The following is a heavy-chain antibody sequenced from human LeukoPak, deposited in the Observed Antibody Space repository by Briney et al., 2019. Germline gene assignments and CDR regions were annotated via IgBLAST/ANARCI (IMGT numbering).Heavy chain of an antibody. D-gene: IGHD2-2*01. CDR3: ARDGGYCSSTSCFRWFDP. Sequence: SQTLSLTCAISGDSVSSNSADWNWIRQSPSRGLEWLGRTYYRSKWYNDYAVSVKSRITINPDTSKNQFSLQLNSVTPEDTAVYYCARDGGYCSSTSCFRWFDPWGQGTLVTVSS. V-gene: IGHV6-1*01. J-gene: IGHJ5*02. CDR1: GDSVSSNSAD. CDR2: TYYRSKWYN.